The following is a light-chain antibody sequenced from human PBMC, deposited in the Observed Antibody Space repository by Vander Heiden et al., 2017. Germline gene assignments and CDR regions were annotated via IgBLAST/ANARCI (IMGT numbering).Light chain of an antibody. Sequence: EIVLTQYPATLSLSPGERATLSCRASQSVSRYLAWYQQKPGQAPRLLIYDASNRATGIPARFSGSGSGTDCTLTISSLEPEDFAVYYCQQRSNWPPSITFGQGTRLEIK. CDR1: QSVSRY. CDR3: QQRSNWPPSIT. CDR2: DAS. V-gene: IGKV3-11*01. J-gene: IGKJ5*01.